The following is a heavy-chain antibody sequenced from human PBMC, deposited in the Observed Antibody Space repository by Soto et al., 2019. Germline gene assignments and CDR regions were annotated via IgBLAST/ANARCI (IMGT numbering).Heavy chain of an antibody. D-gene: IGHD5-12*01. CDR3: AKWKGYGDY. Sequence: EVQLLESGGGLVQPGGSLRLSCAVSGFSFSTYGVTWVRQAPGKGLEWVSGVSGGSGVTHYADSVKGRFTITRDNSKNTVYLHMNSRRVEDTAVYYCAKWKGYGDYWCQGTRVSFS. J-gene: IGHJ4*02. V-gene: IGHV3-23*01. CDR1: GFSFSTYG. CDR2: VSGGSGVT.